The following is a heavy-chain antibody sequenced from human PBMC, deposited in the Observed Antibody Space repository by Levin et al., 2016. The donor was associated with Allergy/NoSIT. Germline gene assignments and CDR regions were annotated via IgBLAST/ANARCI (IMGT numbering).Heavy chain of an antibody. CDR1: GGSISSGGYY. CDR2: IYYSGST. V-gene: IGHV4-61*08. CDR3: ASFRIWGAFDI. J-gene: IGHJ3*02. D-gene: IGHD3-16*01. Sequence: SETLSLTCTVSGGSISSGGYYWSWIRQPPGKGLEWIGYIYYSGSTNYNPSLKSRVTISVDTSKNQFSLKLSSVTAADTAVYYCASFRIWGAFDIWGQGTMVTVSS.